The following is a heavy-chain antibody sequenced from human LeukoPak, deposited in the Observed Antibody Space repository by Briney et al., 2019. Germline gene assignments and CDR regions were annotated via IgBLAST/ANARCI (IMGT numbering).Heavy chain of an antibody. V-gene: IGHV4-39*01. Sequence: SETLSLTCTVSGGSISSSSYYCVCIRQPPGKGLEWIGSIYYSGSTYYNPSLKSRVTISVDTSKNQFSLKLSSVTAADTAVYYCARHAEYCSSTSFYFLWFDPWGQGTLVTVSS. D-gene: IGHD2-2*01. J-gene: IGHJ5*02. CDR1: GGSISSSSYY. CDR3: ARHAEYCSSTSFYFLWFDP. CDR2: IYYSGST.